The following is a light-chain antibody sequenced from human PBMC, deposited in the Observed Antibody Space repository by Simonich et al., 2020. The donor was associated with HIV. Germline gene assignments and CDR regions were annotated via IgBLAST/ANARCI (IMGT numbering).Light chain of an antibody. CDR2: WAS. V-gene: IGKV4-1*01. Sequence: DIVMTQSPDSLAVSLGERATINCKSSQNVLDRSNNKNYLAWYQQKPGQSPKLLVYWASTRESGVPDRFSGSGSGTDFTLTISSLQAEDVAVYYCQQYYSTPITFGQGTRLEIK. J-gene: IGKJ5*01. CDR1: QNVLDRSNNKNY. CDR3: QQYYSTPIT.